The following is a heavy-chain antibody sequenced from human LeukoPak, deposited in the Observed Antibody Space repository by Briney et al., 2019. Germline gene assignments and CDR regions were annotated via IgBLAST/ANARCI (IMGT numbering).Heavy chain of an antibody. V-gene: IGHV3-66*01. CDR2: IYSDGST. CDR1: GFTFSTYA. CDR3: ARDLGVPWLYGMDV. Sequence: PGGSLRLSCAGSGFTFSTYAMSWVRQAPGKGLEWVSVIYSDGSTYYADSVKGRFTISRDNSKNTLYLQMNSLGAEDTAIYYCARDLGVPWLYGMDVWGQGTTVTVSS. J-gene: IGHJ6*02. D-gene: IGHD4/OR15-4a*01.